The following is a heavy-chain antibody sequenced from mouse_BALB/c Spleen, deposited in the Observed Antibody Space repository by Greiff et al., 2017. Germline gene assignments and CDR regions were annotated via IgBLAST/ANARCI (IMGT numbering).Heavy chain of an antibody. V-gene: IGHV5-17*02. CDR2: ISSGSSTI. J-gene: IGHJ1*01. Sequence: DVMLVESGGGLVQPGGSRKLSCAASGFTFSSFGMHWVRQAPEKGLEWVAYISSGSSTIYYADTVKGRFTISRDNPKNTLFLQMTSLRSEDTAMYYCARSYYGSSLYFDVWGAGTTVTVSS. CDR1: GFTFSSFG. D-gene: IGHD1-1*01. CDR3: ARSYYGSSLYFDV.